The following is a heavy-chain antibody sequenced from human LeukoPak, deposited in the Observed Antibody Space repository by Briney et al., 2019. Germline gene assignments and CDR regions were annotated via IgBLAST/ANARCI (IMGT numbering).Heavy chain of an antibody. J-gene: IGHJ5*02. CDR1: GGSISSYY. V-gene: IGHV4-59*01. CDR3: ARCPSGSSTSCYS. CDR2: IYYSGST. Sequence: SETLSLTCTVSGGSISSYYWSWIRQPPGKGLEWIGYIYYSGSTNYNPSLKSRVTISVDTSKNQFSLKLSSVTAADTAVYYCARCPSGSSTSCYSWGQGTLVTVSS. D-gene: IGHD2-2*01.